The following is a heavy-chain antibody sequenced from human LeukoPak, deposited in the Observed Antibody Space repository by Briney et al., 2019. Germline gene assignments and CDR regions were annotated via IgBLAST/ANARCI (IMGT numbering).Heavy chain of an antibody. D-gene: IGHD2-15*01. CDR3: AKWGLYGY. V-gene: IGHV4-39*07. CDR1: GGSISSSSYY. Sequence: LETLSLTCTVSGGSISSSSYYWGWIRQPPGKGLEWIGSIYYSGSTYYNPSLKSRVTISVDTSKNQFSLKLSSVTAADTAVYYCAKWGLYGYWGQGTLVTVSS. CDR2: IYYSGST. J-gene: IGHJ4*02.